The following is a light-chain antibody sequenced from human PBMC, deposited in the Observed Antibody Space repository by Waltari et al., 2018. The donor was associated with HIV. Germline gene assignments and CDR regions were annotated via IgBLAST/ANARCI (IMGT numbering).Light chain of an antibody. CDR1: PGINNN. CDR2: DTS. V-gene: IGKV3-15*01. Sequence: EAVMTQSPATLSVSPGETATLSCRASPGINNNLTWYQQKPGQAPRPLIFDTSARATGIPDSFSGSGSGTEFTLTISSLQSEDFAVYYCQQYDDWTVFGGGTKVDIK. CDR3: QQYDDWTV. J-gene: IGKJ4*01.